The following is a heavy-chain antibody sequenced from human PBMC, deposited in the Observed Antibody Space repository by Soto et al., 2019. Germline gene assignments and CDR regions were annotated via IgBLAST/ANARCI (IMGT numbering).Heavy chain of an antibody. Sequence: QVQLQESGPGLVKPSETLSLTCTVSGGSVSSGSYYWSWIRQPPGKGLEWIGYIHYSGSTNYNPSLKSRVTISVDTSKNQFSLKLSSVTAADTAVYYCAREGSYYDSWGQGTLVTVSS. J-gene: IGHJ4*02. CDR3: AREGSYYDS. CDR2: IHYSGST. D-gene: IGHD3-10*01. CDR1: GGSVSSGSYY. V-gene: IGHV4-61*01.